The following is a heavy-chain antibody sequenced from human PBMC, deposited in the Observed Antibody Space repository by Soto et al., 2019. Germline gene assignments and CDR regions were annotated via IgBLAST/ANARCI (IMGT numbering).Heavy chain of an antibody. J-gene: IGHJ6*02. V-gene: IGHV1-3*01. CDR1: GYTFTNYA. CDR3: ARDNCGGDCYPDFLGMDV. Sequence: ASVKVSCKASGYTFTNYAMHWVRQAPGQMLEWMGWINPGNGNTKYSQNFQGRVTITRDTSASTAYMELNSLRAEDTAVYYCARDNCGGDCYPDFLGMDVWGQGTTVTVSS. CDR2: INPGNGNT. D-gene: IGHD2-21*02.